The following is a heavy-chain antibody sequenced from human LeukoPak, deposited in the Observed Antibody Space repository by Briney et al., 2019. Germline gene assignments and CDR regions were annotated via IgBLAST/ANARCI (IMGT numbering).Heavy chain of an antibody. V-gene: IGHV3-23*01. CDR1: GFTFRSYG. CDR3: VSNPYSSSSQKYYYYYGMDV. D-gene: IGHD6-6*01. CDR2: ISGSGGST. Sequence: GGSLRLSCEASGFTFRSYGMSWVRQAPGKGLEWVSTISGSGGSTYYADSVKGRFTISRDNSKNTLYLQMNSLRAEDTAVYYCVSNPYSSSSQKYYYYYGMDVWGQGTTVTVSS. J-gene: IGHJ6*02.